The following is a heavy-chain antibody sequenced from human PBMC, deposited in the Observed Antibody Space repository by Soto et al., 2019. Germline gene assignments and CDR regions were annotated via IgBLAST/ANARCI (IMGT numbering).Heavy chain of an antibody. CDR3: AKDIGVLPVNWFDP. V-gene: IGHV3-9*01. CDR2: ISWNSGSI. D-gene: IGHD3-10*01. CDR1: GFTFDDYA. Sequence: GGSLRLSCAASGFTFDDYAMHWVRQAPGKGLEWVSGISWNSGSIGYADSVKGRFTISRDNAKNSLYLQMNSLRAEDTALYYCAKDIGVLPVNWFDPWGQGTLVTVSS. J-gene: IGHJ5*02.